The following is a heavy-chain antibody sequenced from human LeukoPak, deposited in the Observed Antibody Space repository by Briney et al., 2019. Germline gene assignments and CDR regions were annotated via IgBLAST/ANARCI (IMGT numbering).Heavy chain of an antibody. CDR3: ARVIPDYGGNSGFDY. CDR2: IYYSGST. Sequence: PSETLSLTCTVSGGSISSSSYYWGWIRQPPGKGLEWIGYIYYSGSTNYNPSLKSRVTISVDTSKNQFSLKLSSVTAADTAVYYCARVIPDYGGNSGFDYWGQGTLVTVSS. J-gene: IGHJ4*02. CDR1: GGSISSSSYY. D-gene: IGHD4-17*01. V-gene: IGHV4-61*05.